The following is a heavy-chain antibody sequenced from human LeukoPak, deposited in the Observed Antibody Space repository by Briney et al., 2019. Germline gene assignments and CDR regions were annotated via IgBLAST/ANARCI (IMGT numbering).Heavy chain of an antibody. CDR3: AIPTGRRFFDY. Sequence: GESLKISCKGSGYSFTTYWIAWVRQMPGKGLEWMGIIYPGDSDTRYSPSFQGQVTISADKSITTAYLHWSSLKASDTAMYYCAIPTGRRFFDYWGQGTLVTVSS. J-gene: IGHJ4*02. V-gene: IGHV5-51*01. D-gene: IGHD4-11*01. CDR1: GYSFTTYW. CDR2: IYPGDSDT.